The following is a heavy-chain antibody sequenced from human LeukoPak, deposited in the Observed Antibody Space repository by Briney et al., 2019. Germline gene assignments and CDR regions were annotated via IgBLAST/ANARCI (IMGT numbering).Heavy chain of an antibody. CDR2: ISGYNGNT. Sequence: ASVTVSCKASGYIFTDYYIHWVRQARGQGLEWMGWISGYNGNTKYVQKFQGRVTMTTDTSTSTAYMELRSLRSDDTAVYYCAREGYYDSSSYFDYWGQGTLVTVSS. J-gene: IGHJ4*02. CDR1: GYIFTDYY. V-gene: IGHV1-18*04. CDR3: AREGYYDSSSYFDY. D-gene: IGHD3-22*01.